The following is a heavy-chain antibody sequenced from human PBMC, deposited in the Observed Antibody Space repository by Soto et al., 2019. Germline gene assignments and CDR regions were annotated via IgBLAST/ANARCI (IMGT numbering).Heavy chain of an antibody. J-gene: IGHJ3*02. CDR2: VSGPDGAT. CDR1: GFTFSTHA. Sequence: EVQLLESGGGLVQPGGSLRLSCAASGFTFSTHAMSWVRQAPGKGLEWVSAVSGPDGATYYTDSVKGRFTISRDSSKNSLYLQMNSLRAEDTAVYYCAKSVYISRGNTFDIWGQGTTVTVSS. V-gene: IGHV3-23*01. CDR3: AKSVYISRGNTFDI. D-gene: IGHD3-10*01.